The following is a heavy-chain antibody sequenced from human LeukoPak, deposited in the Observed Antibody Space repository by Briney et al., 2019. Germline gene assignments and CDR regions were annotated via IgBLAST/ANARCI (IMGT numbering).Heavy chain of an antibody. V-gene: IGHV3-9*01. D-gene: IGHD5-24*01. CDR3: ARTPFDLEMATITGYFDY. CDR1: GFTFDDYA. CDR2: ISWNSGST. Sequence: GGSLRLSCAASGFTFDDYAMHWVRRAPGKGLEWVSGISWNSGSTYYADSVKGRFTISRDNSKNTLYLQMNSLRAEDTAVYYCARTPFDLEMATITGYFDYWGQGTLVTVSS. J-gene: IGHJ4*02.